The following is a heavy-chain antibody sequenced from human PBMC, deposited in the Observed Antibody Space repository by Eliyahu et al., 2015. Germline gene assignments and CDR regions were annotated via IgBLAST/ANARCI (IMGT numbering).Heavy chain of an antibody. J-gene: IGHJ3*02. CDR3: ARENLLTHDAFDI. CDR1: GXPFSSYE. CDR2: ISSSGSTI. D-gene: IGHD1-26*01. V-gene: IGHV3-48*03. Sequence: EVQLVESGGGLVQPGGSLXLSCAASGXPFSSYEMNWVRQAPGKGLEWVSYISSSGSTIYYADSVKGRFTISRDNAKNSLYLQMNSLRAEDTAVYYCARENLLTHDAFDIWGQGTMVTVSS.